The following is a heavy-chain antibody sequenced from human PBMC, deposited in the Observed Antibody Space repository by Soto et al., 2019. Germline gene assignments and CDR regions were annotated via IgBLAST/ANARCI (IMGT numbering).Heavy chain of an antibody. CDR2: ISAYNGNT. V-gene: IGHV1-18*01. CDR1: GYTFTSYG. Sequence: ASVKVSCKASGYTFTSYGISWVRQAPGQGLEWMGWISAYNGNTNYAQKLQGRVTMTTDTSTSTAYMELRSLRSDDTAVYYCARDQIRGYSLHYYYYGMDVWGHGTTVTVSS. CDR3: ARDQIRGYSLHYYYYGMDV. J-gene: IGHJ6*02. D-gene: IGHD5-18*01.